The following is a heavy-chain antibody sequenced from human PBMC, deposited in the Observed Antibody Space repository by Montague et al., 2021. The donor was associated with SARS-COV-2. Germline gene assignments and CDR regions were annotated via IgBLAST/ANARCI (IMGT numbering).Heavy chain of an antibody. CDR2: INHSGST. J-gene: IGHJ6*02. CDR1: GGSFSGYY. D-gene: IGHD3-3*02. CDR3: ARGLGTAFFRRVYFGMDV. V-gene: IGHV4-34*01. Sequence: SETLSLTCAVYGGSFSGYYWSWIRQPPGRGLEWIGEINHSGSTNYNPSLKSRVTISVDTSKNQFSLKLSSVTAADTAVYYCARGLGTAFFRRVYFGMDVWGQGTPVTVSS.